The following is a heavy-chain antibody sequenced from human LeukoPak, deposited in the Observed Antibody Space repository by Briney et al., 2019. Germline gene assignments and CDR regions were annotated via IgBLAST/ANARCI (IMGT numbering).Heavy chain of an antibody. CDR2: FDPEDGET. V-gene: IGHV1-24*01. CDR1: GYTLTEFS. D-gene: IGHD3-22*01. CDR3: ARGNMIVSSLDY. J-gene: IGHJ4*02. Sequence: ASVKVSCKVSGYTLTEFSMHWVRQAPGKGLEWMGGFDPEDGETIYAQKFQGRVSMTEDTSTDTAYMELSSLRSEDTAVYYCARGNMIVSSLDYWGQGTLVTVSS.